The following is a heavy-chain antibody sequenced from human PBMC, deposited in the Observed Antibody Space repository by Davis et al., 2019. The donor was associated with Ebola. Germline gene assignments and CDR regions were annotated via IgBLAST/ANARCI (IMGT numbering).Heavy chain of an antibody. CDR1: GFTFSSYS. CDR3: AREPYGGNYRFDY. V-gene: IGHV3-21*01. Sequence: GESLKISCAASGFTFSSYSMNWVRQAPGKGLEWVSSISSSSSYIYYADSVKGRFTISRDNAKNSLYLQMNSLRAEDTAVYYCAREPYGGNYRFDYWGQGTLVTVSS. D-gene: IGHD4-23*01. J-gene: IGHJ4*02. CDR2: ISSSSSYI.